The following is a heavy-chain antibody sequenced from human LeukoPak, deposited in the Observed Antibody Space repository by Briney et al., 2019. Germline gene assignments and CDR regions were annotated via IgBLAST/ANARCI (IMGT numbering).Heavy chain of an antibody. V-gene: IGHV4-59*01. CDR3: ARSSRDSSGYSDLDP. Sequence: SETLSLTCTVPGGSISVYYWSWIRQPPGKGLEWIGYVYDSGSTKYNPSLKSRVTISVDTSNDQFSLKLTSVTAADTAVYYCARSSRDSSGYSDLDPWGQGILVTVSS. CDR2: VYDSGST. CDR1: GGSISVYY. J-gene: IGHJ5*02. D-gene: IGHD3-22*01.